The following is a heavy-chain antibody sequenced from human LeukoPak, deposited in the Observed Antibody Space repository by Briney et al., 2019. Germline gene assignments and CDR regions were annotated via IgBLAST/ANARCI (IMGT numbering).Heavy chain of an antibody. CDR3: ARDSGYSSSWYNWFDP. CDR1: GYTFTSYD. V-gene: IGHV1-8*03. Sequence: ASVKVSCKASGYTFTSYDINWVRQATGQGLEWMGWMNPNSGNTGYAQKFQGRVTITRNTSISTAYMELSSLRSEDTAVYYCARDSGYSSSWYNWFDPWGQGTLVTVSS. J-gene: IGHJ5*02. D-gene: IGHD6-13*01. CDR2: MNPNSGNT.